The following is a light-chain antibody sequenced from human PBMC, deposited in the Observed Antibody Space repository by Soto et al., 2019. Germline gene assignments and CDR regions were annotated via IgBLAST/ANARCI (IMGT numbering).Light chain of an antibody. CDR3: TSYAGGYYV. J-gene: IGLJ1*01. CDR2: EVS. V-gene: IGLV2-8*01. CDR1: NRDVGGYNR. Sequence: QSVLTQPPSASGSPGQSVTISCTGTNRDVGGYNRVSWYQQHPGKAPKLIIHEVSKRPTGVPDRFSGSKSGNTASLTVSGLQADDDADYYCTSYAGGYYVFGTGTKLTVL.